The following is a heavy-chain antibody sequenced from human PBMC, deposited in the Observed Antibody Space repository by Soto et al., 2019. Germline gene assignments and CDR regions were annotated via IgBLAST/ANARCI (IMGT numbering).Heavy chain of an antibody. CDR1: GFTFSSYA. J-gene: IGHJ6*02. CDR3: AKAEDLGFLEWLLYGMDV. CDR2: ISGSGGST. V-gene: IGHV3-23*01. D-gene: IGHD3-3*01. Sequence: GGSLRLSCAASGFTFSSYAMSWVRRAPGKGLEWVSAISGSGGSTYYADSVKGRFTISRDNSKNTLYLQMNSLRAEDTAVYYCAKAEDLGFLEWLLYGMDVWGQGTTVTVSS.